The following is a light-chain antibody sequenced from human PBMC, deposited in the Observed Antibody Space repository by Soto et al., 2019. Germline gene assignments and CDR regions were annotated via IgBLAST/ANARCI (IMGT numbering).Light chain of an antibody. CDR2: GAS. CDR3: QQYDNWPRT. CDR1: QSVNSN. V-gene: IGKV3-15*01. J-gene: IGKJ1*01. Sequence: EIMMTQSPATLSVSPGEGATLSCRASQSVNSNLAWYQQKPGQAPRLLIYGASTRATGIPARFGGSGSGTEFTLTISSLHSEDFAVYYCQQYDNWPRTFGQGTKV.